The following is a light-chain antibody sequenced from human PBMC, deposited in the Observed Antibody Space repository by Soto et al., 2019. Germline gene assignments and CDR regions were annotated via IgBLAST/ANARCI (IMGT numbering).Light chain of an antibody. Sequence: EIVLTQSPATLSLSPGERATLSCRASQSVSSSVAWYQQTPGQASRLLIYDAASRATGIPARFSGSGSGTDLTPTSSRLEPEVVAVYYWQQRSNSERTFGEGTKVEIK. CDR3: QQRSNSERT. CDR2: DAA. J-gene: IGKJ4*02. V-gene: IGKV3-11*01. CDR1: QSVSSS.